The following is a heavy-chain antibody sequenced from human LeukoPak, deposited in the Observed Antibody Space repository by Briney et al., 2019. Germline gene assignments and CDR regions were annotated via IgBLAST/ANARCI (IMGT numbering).Heavy chain of an antibody. V-gene: IGHV3-48*02. CDR1: GFSISSYS. CDR2: ISSSGGSV. J-gene: IGHJ3*02. CDR3: ARDYDSTGRAFDI. Sequence: GGSLRLSCEASGFSISSYSMNWVRQVPGKGLEWVSYISSSGGSVKYADSVKGRLTTSRDNAKNSLYLQMNSLRDEDTAVYYCARDYDSTGRAFDIWGQGTMVTVSS. D-gene: IGHD3-22*01.